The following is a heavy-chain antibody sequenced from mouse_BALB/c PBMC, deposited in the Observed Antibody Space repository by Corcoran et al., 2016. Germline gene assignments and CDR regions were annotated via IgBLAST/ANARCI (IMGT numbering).Heavy chain of an antibody. D-gene: IGHD2-14*01. V-gene: IGHV1-66*01. CDR3: ARVRDFDV. CDR2: IFPGSGNT. J-gene: IGHJ1*01. CDR1: GYSFTSYY. Sequence: QVQLQQSGPELVKPGASVKISCKASGYSFTSYYIHWVKQRPGQGLEGIGWIFPGSGNTKYNEKFKGKATLTADTSSSTAYMQLSSLTSEDSAVYVCARVRDFDVWGAGTTVTVSS.